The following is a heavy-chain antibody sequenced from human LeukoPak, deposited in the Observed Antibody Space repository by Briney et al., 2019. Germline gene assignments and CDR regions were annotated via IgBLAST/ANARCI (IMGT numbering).Heavy chain of an antibody. CDR3: ARASGYYDSSGYCDY. V-gene: IGHV3-48*01. D-gene: IGHD3-22*01. Sequence: PGGSLRLSCAASGFTFSSYSMNWVRQAPGKGLEWVSYISSSSSTIYYADSVKGRFTISRDNAKNSLYLQMNSLRAEDTAVYYCARASGYYDSSGYCDYWGQGTLVTVSS. CDR2: ISSSSSTI. CDR1: GFTFSSYS. J-gene: IGHJ4*02.